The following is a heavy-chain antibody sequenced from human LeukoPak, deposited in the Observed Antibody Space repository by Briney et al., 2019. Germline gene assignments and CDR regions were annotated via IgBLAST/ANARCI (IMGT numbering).Heavy chain of an antibody. V-gene: IGHV4-59*11. CDR1: GASISSHY. Sequence: SETLSLTCAVSGASISSHYWSWIRQPPGKGLEWIGYTSGSISDNPSLKSRVAVSVDPPQNQVSLSLTSVAAADTAVYYCARVLAIFGLDTTDFYMHVWGKGTTVTVSS. D-gene: IGHD3/OR15-3a*01. J-gene: IGHJ6*03. CDR3: ARVLAIFGLDTTDFYMHV. CDR2: TSGSI.